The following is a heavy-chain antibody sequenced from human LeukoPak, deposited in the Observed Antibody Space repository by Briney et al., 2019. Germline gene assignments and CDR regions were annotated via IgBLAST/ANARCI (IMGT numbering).Heavy chain of an antibody. CDR1: GFTFSSYG. CDR3: AKDGGDYGGYCFDY. V-gene: IGHV3-30*18. Sequence: PGGSLRLSCAASGFTFSSYGMHWVRQAPGKRLEWVAVISYDGSNKYYADSVKGRFTISRDNSKNTLYLQMNSLRAEDTAVYYCAKDGGDYGGYCFDYWGQGTLVTVSS. CDR2: ISYDGSNK. D-gene: IGHD4-23*01. J-gene: IGHJ4*02.